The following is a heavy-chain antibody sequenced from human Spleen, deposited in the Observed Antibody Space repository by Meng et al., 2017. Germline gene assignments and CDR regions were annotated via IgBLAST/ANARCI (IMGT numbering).Heavy chain of an antibody. CDR1: GDSVSTTSAT. CDR2: TYYRSKWFS. V-gene: IGHV6-1*01. D-gene: IGHD4-11*01. CDR3: ARESSTVPRGAFDY. Sequence: QVQLQQSGPGVVKPSQTLSLTCAISGDSVSTTSATWNWIRQSPTRGLEWLGRTYYRSKWFSGYSLSVKSRMTVNPDASNNQFSLQLHSVTPEDTAVYFSARESSTVPRGAFDYWGQGRLVTVSS. J-gene: IGHJ4*02.